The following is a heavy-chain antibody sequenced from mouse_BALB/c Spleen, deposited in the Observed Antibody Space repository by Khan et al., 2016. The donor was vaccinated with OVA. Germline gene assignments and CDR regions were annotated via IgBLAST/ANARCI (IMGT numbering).Heavy chain of an antibody. CDR1: GYTFTDYD. V-gene: IGHV1-77*01. Sequence: QVQLKQSGPELVKPGASVKMSCKTSGYTFTDYDIRWVKQRTGQGLEWIGEISPGSGSTYYNEKFKGKATLTADKSSNTAYMQLSSLTSEDSAVYFCAKIFYGNSYAMDYWGQGTAVTVAS. CDR3: AKIFYGNSYAMDY. CDR2: ISPGSGST. J-gene: IGHJ4*01. D-gene: IGHD2-1*01.